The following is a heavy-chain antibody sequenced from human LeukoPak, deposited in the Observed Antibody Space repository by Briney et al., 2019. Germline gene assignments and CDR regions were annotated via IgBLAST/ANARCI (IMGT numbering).Heavy chain of an antibody. CDR3: AMDSAWLPLKFDY. J-gene: IGHJ4*02. D-gene: IGHD5-24*01. V-gene: IGHV3-23*01. CDR2: ITGSGGST. Sequence: PGGSLRLSCAASGFTFSSYAMTWVRQAPGKGLEWVSVITGSGGSTYYTDSVKGRFTISRDNSNNTLYLQMNNLRAEDTAVYYCAMDSAWLPLKFDYWGPGTLVAVST. CDR1: GFTFSSYA.